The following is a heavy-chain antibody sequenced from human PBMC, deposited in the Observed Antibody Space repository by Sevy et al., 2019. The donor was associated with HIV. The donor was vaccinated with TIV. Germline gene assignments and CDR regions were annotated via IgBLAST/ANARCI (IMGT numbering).Heavy chain of an antibody. J-gene: IGHJ4*02. D-gene: IGHD3-22*01. Sequence: SETLSLTCTVSGGSVSGYFWSWIRQPPGRGLEWIGNIHNSGTTKYHPSLKSRLTISVDTSKNQFSLILTSATAADTAVYYCTRVDSSGHSDYWGQGTPVTVSS. CDR3: TRVDSSGHSDY. V-gene: IGHV4-59*02. CDR2: IHNSGTT. CDR1: GGSVSGYF.